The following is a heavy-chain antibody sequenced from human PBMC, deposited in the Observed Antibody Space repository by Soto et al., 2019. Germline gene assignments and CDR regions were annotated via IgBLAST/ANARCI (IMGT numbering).Heavy chain of an antibody. CDR3: ARGLGYCSSTSCSNWFDP. CDR2: MNPNSGNT. J-gene: IGHJ5*02. V-gene: IGHV1-8*01. CDR1: GYTFTSYD. D-gene: IGHD2-2*01. Sequence: QVQLVQSGAEVKKPGASVKVSCKASGYTFTSYDINWVRQATGQGLEWMGWMNPNSGNTGYAQKFQGSVTMTRNTSISTAYMELSSLRSEDTAVYYCARGLGYCSSTSCSNWFDPWGQGTLVTVSS.